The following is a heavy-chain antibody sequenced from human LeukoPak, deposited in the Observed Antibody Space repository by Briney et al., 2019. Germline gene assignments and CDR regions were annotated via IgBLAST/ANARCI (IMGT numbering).Heavy chain of an antibody. J-gene: IGHJ6*02. CDR1: GFTFSSYW. V-gene: IGHV3-7*03. CDR2: INHNGNVN. Sequence: GGSLRLFCAASGFTFSSYWMNWARQAPGKGLEWVASINHNGNVNYYVDSVKGRFTISRDNAKNSLYLQMSNLRAEDTAVYFCARGGGLDVWGQGATVTVSS. D-gene: IGHD3-16*01. CDR3: ARGGGLDV.